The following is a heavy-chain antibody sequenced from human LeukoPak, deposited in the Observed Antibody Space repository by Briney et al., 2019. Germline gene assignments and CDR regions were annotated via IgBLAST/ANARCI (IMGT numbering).Heavy chain of an antibody. J-gene: IGHJ5*02. CDR3: AREVYHDSSVVSWFVP. V-gene: IGHV4-61*02. Sequence: SETLSLTCTVSGGSIHSGSYYWSWIPQPAGKGLEWIGRIYTSGSTNYNPSLKSRVTISVDTSKHQFSLKLSSVTAADTAVYYCAREVYHDSSVVSWFVPWGQGTLVTVSS. CDR2: IYTSGST. D-gene: IGHD3-22*01. CDR1: GGSIHSGSYY.